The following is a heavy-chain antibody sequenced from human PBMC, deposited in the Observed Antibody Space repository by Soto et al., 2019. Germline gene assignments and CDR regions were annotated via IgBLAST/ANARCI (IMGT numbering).Heavy chain of an antibody. CDR1: GGSFSGYY. J-gene: IGHJ4*02. Sequence: SETLSLTCAVYGGSFSGYYWSWIRQPPGKGLEWIGEINHSGSTNYNPSLKSRVTISVDTSKNQFSLKLSSVTAADTAVYYCARQYSSTPQYPRYFDYWGQGTLVT. D-gene: IGHD6-13*01. CDR2: INHSGST. V-gene: IGHV4-34*01. CDR3: ARQYSSTPQYPRYFDY.